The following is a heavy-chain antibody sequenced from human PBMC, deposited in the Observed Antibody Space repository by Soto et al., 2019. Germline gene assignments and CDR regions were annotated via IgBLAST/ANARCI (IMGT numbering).Heavy chain of an antibody. V-gene: IGHV4-34*01. CDR1: GGSFSGYF. D-gene: IGHD3-3*01. CDR3: ARGFYDFWSGYGNWFDP. J-gene: IGHJ5*02. Sequence: SETLSLTCAVYGGSFSGYFWSWIRQPPGKGLQWIGEINHSGSANYNPSLKSRLSTSVDTSKNQVSLYLRSVTAADTAVYYCARGFYDFWSGYGNWFDPWGQGTLVTVSS. CDR2: INHSGSA.